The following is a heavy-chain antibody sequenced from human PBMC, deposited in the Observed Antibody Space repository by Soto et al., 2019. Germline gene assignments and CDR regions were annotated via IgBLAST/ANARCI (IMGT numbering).Heavy chain of an antibody. CDR2: ISAYNGNT. Sequence: QVQLVQSGAEVKKPGASVKVSCKASGYTFTSCGISWVRQAPGQGLEWMGWISAYNGNTNYAQKFQGRVTMTTDISTSTAYMELRSLRSDDTAVYYCARRYGSGSYYSYYYYGMDVWGQGTTVTVSS. D-gene: IGHD3-10*01. CDR1: GYTFTSCG. J-gene: IGHJ6*02. V-gene: IGHV1-18*01. CDR3: ARRYGSGSYYSYYYYGMDV.